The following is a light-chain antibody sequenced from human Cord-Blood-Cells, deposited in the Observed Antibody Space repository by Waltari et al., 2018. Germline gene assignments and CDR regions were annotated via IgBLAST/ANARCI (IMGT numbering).Light chain of an antibody. CDR3: QQRSNWPT. CDR1: QSVSSY. Sequence: EIVLPQSPATLSLSPGEGATLSCRASQSVSSYLAWYQQKPGQAPRLLIYDASNRATGIPARFSGSGSGTDFTLTISSLEPEDFAVYYCQQRSNWPTFGPGTKVDIK. J-gene: IGKJ3*01. V-gene: IGKV3-11*01. CDR2: DAS.